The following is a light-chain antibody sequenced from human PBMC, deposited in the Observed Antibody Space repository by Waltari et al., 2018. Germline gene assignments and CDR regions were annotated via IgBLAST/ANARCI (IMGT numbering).Light chain of an antibody. CDR3: QNHERLPAT. J-gene: IGKJ1*01. CDR1: QSISKY. CDR2: AAS. V-gene: IGKV3-20*01. Sequence: VLKQSPGTLSLSPGETATLSCRASQSISKYLVWYQQRHGHAPRLLIYAASTRATGVPDRFSGSRYGTDFALTISRLEPEDFAVYYCQNHERLPATFGQGTKVEIK.